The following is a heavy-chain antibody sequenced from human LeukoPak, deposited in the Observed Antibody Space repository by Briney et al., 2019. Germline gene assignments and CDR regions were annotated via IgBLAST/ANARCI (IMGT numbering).Heavy chain of an antibody. Sequence: GGSLRLSCAASGFTFDDYAMPWVRQAPGKGLEWVSGISGSGGTTYYADFVKGRFTISRDNSKNTLYLQISSLRAEDTAVYYCVKGGTDWYRPLYSWGQGTLVTVSS. J-gene: IGHJ4*02. CDR1: GFTFDDYA. CDR2: ISGSGGTT. V-gene: IGHV3-23*01. CDR3: VKGGTDWYRPLYS. D-gene: IGHD6-19*01.